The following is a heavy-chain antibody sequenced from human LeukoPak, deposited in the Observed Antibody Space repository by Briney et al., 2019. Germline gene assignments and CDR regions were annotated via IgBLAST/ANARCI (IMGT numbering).Heavy chain of an antibody. CDR1: GGSISSSSYY. Sequence: SETLSLTCTVSGGSISSSSYYWGWIRQPPGKGLEWIGSIYYSGSTYYNPSLTSRVTISVDTSKNQFSLKLSSVTAADTAVYYCARELGGGSSWRPYYYYYMDVWGKGTTVTISS. CDR2: IYYSGST. D-gene: IGHD6-13*01. CDR3: ARELGGGSSWRPYYYYYMDV. V-gene: IGHV4-39*07. J-gene: IGHJ6*03.